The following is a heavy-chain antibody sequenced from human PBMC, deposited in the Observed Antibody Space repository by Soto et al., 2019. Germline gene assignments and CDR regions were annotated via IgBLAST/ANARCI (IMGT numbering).Heavy chain of an antibody. V-gene: IGHV4-34*01. CDR2: INHDGST. CDR1: GGSFSGYY. J-gene: IGHJ5*02. D-gene: IGHD6-19*01. CDR3: ARGYSSGGYGP. Sequence: QVQLQQWGAGLLKPSETLSLTCAVYGGSFSGYYWSWIRQSPGKGLEWIGEINHDGSTNYNPSLKSRVTTSVDTSKKQFSLKLSSVTAAVTAVYFCARGYSSGGYGPWGQGTLVTVSS.